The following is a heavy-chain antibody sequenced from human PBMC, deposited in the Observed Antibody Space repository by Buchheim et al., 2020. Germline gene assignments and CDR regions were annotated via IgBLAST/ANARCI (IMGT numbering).Heavy chain of an antibody. J-gene: IGHJ6*02. Sequence: EVQLVESGGGLVKPGGSLRLSCAASGFTFSSYNMNWVRQAPGKGLEWVSSISSSSSYIYYADSVKGRFTISRDNAKNSLYLQMNSLRAEDTAVYYCAIDLYCSGTSCSTYYYYGMDVWGQGTT. CDR1: GFTFSSYN. CDR3: AIDLYCSGTSCSTYYYYGMDV. CDR2: ISSSSSYI. D-gene: IGHD2-2*01. V-gene: IGHV3-21*01.